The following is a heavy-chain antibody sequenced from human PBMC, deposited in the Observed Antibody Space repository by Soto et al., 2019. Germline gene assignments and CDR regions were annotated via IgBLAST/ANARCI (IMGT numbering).Heavy chain of an antibody. Sequence: GGSLRLSCAASGFTFDDYTMHWVRQAPGKGLEWVSLISWDGGSTYYADSVKGRFTISRDNSKNSLYLQMNSLRTEDTALYYCAKDFGYFSIAARHEYAFDIWGQGTMVTVSS. CDR3: AKDFGYFSIAARHEYAFDI. CDR1: GFTFDDYT. CDR2: ISWDGGST. D-gene: IGHD6-6*01. V-gene: IGHV3-43*01. J-gene: IGHJ3*02.